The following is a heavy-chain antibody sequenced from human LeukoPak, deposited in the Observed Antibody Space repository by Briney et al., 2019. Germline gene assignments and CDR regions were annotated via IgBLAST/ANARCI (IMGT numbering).Heavy chain of an antibody. V-gene: IGHV1-69*05. D-gene: IGHD2-15*01. J-gene: IGHJ3*02. CDR2: IIPIFGTA. CDR3: ASKVVVTDDAFDI. Sequence: ASVKVSCKASGGTFSSYAISWVRQAPGQGLEWMGGIIPIFGTANYAQKFQGRVTITRNTSISTAYMELSSLRSEDTAVYYCASKVVVTDDAFDIWGQGTMVTVSS. CDR1: GGTFSSYA.